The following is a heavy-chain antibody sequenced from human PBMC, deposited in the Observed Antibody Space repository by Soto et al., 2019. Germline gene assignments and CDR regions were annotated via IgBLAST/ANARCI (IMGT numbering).Heavy chain of an antibody. V-gene: IGHV4-30-4*01. J-gene: IGHJ6*02. CDR2: IYYSGST. D-gene: IGHD3-3*01. CDR1: GGSISSGDYY. Sequence: SETLSLTCTVSGGSISSGDYYWSWIRQPPGKGLEWIGYIYYSGSTYYNPSLKSRVTISVDTSKNQFSLKLSSVTAADTAVYYCARTSITIFGVAYYYYGMDVGGQGTTVTVSS. CDR3: ARTSITIFGVAYYYYGMDV.